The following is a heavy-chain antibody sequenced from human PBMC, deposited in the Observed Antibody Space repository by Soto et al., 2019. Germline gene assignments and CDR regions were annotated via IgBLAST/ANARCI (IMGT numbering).Heavy chain of an antibody. D-gene: IGHD1-26*01. Sequence: PAVSLRLSFSSSGFTSSSDTMSWFLQSPGTGLEWVSTIGVGSTPYYADSVKGRFTISRDNSKNTLYLQMNSLGVEDTAVYYCTRHSGSDQAGRNFDSWGQGTLVTVSS. CDR1: GFTSSSDT. V-gene: IGHV3-23*01. J-gene: IGHJ4*02. CDR2: IGVGSTP. CDR3: TRHSGSDQAGRNFDS.